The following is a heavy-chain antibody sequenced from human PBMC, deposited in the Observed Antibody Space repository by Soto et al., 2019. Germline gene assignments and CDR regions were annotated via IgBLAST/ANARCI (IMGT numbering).Heavy chain of an antibody. J-gene: IGHJ4*02. Sequence: GASVKVSCKASGYTFTSYGISWVRQAPGQGLEWMGWISAYNGNTNYAQKLQGRVTMTTDTSTSTAYMELRSLRSDDTAVYYCAGDRGPFLYYDFWSGYSDFDYWGQGTLVTVSS. CDR3: AGDRGPFLYYDFWSGYSDFDY. V-gene: IGHV1-18*01. CDR2: ISAYNGNT. CDR1: GYTFTSYG. D-gene: IGHD3-3*01.